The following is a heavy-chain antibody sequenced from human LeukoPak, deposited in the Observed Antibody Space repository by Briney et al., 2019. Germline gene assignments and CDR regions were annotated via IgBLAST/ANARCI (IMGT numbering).Heavy chain of an antibody. CDR1: GFTFSSYS. CDR2: ISGSSSYI. J-gene: IGHJ3*02. V-gene: IGHV3-21*01. Sequence: GSLRLSCAASGFTFSSYSMNWVRQAPGKGLEWVSSISGSSSYIYYADSVKGRFTISRDNAKNSLYLQMNSLRAEDTAVYYCARTRLGEWLVGNAFDIWGQGTMVTVSS. CDR3: ARTRLGEWLVGNAFDI. D-gene: IGHD6-19*01.